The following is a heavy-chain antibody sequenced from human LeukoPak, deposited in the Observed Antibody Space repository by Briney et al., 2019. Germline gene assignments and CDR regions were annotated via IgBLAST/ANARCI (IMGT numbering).Heavy chain of an antibody. J-gene: IGHJ3*02. CDR2: ISWNSGYI. Sequence: GGSLRFTCAASGLTFNDFAFHWLRQVPGKGLEWVSAISWNSGYISYADSVKGRFTISRDNAMNALYLQMTNLRPEDTALYYCAKDRVVSGYGPLDIWGQGTMLTVSS. D-gene: IGHD5-12*01. CDR3: AKDRVVSGYGPLDI. CDR1: GLTFNDFA. V-gene: IGHV3-9*01.